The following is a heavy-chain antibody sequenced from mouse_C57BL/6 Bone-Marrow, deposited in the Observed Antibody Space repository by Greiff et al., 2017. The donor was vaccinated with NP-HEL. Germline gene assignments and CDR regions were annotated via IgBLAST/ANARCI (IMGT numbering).Heavy chain of an antibody. J-gene: IGHJ3*01. CDR2: INPNNGGT. D-gene: IGHD3-2*02. CDR3: ARETDSSGFFAY. CDR1: GYTFTDYY. V-gene: IGHV1-26*01. Sequence: VQLQQSEPELVKPGASVKISCKASGYTFTDYYMNWVKQSHGKSLEWIGDINPNNGGTSYNQKFKGKATLTVDKSSSTAYMELRSLTSEDSAVYYCARETDSSGFFAYWGQGTLVTVSA.